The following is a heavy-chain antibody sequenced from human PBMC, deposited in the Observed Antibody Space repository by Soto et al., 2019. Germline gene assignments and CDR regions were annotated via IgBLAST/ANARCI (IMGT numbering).Heavy chain of an antibody. Sequence: GASVNVSCKASGYTFTSYDINCVRQATGQGLEWMGWMNPNSGNTGYAQKFQGRVTMTRNTSISTAYMELSSLRSEDTAVYYCARGGRPLYYCYLDFWGTGTTVTVSS. J-gene: IGHJ6*03. D-gene: IGHD6-6*01. CDR1: GYTFTSYD. CDR2: MNPNSGNT. V-gene: IGHV1-8*01. CDR3: ARGGRPLYYCYLDF.